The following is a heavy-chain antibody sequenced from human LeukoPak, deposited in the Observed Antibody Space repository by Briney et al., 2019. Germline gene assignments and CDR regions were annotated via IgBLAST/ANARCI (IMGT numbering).Heavy chain of an antibody. Sequence: ASVKVSCKASVYTFTSYAMNWVRQAPGQGREWMGWINTNTGNPTYAQGFTGRFVFSLDTSVSTAYLQISSLKAEDTAVYYCAREGAGIAAAGAFDIWGQGTMVTVSS. CDR2: INTNTGNP. V-gene: IGHV7-4-1*02. CDR3: AREGAGIAAAGAFDI. D-gene: IGHD6-13*01. J-gene: IGHJ3*02. CDR1: VYTFTSYA.